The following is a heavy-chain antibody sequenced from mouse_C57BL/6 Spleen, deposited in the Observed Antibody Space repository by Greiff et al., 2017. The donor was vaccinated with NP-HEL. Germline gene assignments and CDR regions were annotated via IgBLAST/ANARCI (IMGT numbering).Heavy chain of an antibody. CDR3: ARHEEGYGSPPFDD. CDR2: IYPGSGSI. CDR1: GYTFTEYT. D-gene: IGHD1-1*01. J-gene: IGHJ2*01. Sequence: QVQLQQSGAELVKPGASVKLSCKASGYTFTEYTIHWVKQRSGQGLEWIGWIYPGSGSIKYNEKFKDKATLTADKSSSTAYMELSSLTSVHTAVYFCARHEEGYGSPPFDDWGQGTTLTVSS. V-gene: IGHV1-62-2*01.